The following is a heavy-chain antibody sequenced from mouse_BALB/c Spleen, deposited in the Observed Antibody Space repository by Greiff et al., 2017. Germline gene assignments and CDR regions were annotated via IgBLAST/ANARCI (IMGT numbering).Heavy chain of an antibody. CDR1: GISITTGNYR. CDR3: AREGLRGYFDY. Sequence: EVKLEESGPGLVKPSQTVSLTCTVTGISITTGNYRWSWIRQSPGNKLEWIGYIYYSGTITYNPSLTSRTTITRDTSKNQFFLEMNSLTAEDTATYYCAREGLRGYFDYWGQGTTLTVSS. V-gene: IGHV3-5*02. CDR2: IYYSGTI. J-gene: IGHJ2*01. D-gene: IGHD1-1*01.